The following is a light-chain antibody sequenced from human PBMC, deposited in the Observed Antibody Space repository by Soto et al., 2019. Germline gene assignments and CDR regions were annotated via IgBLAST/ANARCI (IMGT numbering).Light chain of an antibody. J-gene: IGKJ2*01. Sequence: EIVLTQSPGTLTLSPGERVTLSCRASQSVSDSYVAWYQQKSGQAPRLLIYGISSRATGIPDRFSGSGSGTDFTLTISRLEPEDFAVYYCQQYGTSPYTFGQGTKLDIK. CDR1: QSVSDSY. CDR3: QQYGTSPYT. CDR2: GIS. V-gene: IGKV3-20*01.